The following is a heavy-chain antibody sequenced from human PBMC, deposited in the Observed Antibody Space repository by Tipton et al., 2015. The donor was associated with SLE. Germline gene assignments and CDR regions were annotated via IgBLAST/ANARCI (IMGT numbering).Heavy chain of an antibody. CDR2: INYSGTT. D-gene: IGHD1-7*01. J-gene: IGHJ3*02. CDR3: ARWNFVTMTGGFDI. Sequence: LRLSCTVSGGSISTSSYYWAWIRQPPGKGLECIGNINYSGTTSYNPSLKSRVTMSVDTSQNQFSLTLRSVTAADTAIYYCARWNFVTMTGGFDIWGRGTRVTVSS. CDR1: GGSISTSSYY. V-gene: IGHV4-39*07.